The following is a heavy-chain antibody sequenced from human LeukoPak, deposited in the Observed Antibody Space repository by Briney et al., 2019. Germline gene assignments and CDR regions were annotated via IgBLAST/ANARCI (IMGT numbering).Heavy chain of an antibody. CDR2: ISSSSSYI. Sequence: PGGSLRLSCAASGFTFSSYSMNWVRQAPGKGLEWVSSISSSSSYIYYADSVKGRFTISRDNAKNSLYLQMNSLRAEDTAVYYCARDLSYYDSSGYLDYWGQGTLVTVSS. CDR1: GFTFSSYS. CDR3: ARDLSYYDSSGYLDY. D-gene: IGHD3-22*01. J-gene: IGHJ4*02. V-gene: IGHV3-21*01.